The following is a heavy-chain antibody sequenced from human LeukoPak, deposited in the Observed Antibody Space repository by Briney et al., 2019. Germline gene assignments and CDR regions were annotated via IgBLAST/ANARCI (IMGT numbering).Heavy chain of an antibody. CDR1: GLILRNYG. Sequence: GGSLRLSCTASGLILRNYGMHWVRQAPGKGLEWVAFIKFDGSEPKYADSVKGRFTISRDNSKNILYLQMNILRLEDTAVYYCANQKLSGSNLPGYWGQGIVVAVSS. D-gene: IGHD3-10*01. CDR2: IKFDGSEP. J-gene: IGHJ4*02. V-gene: IGHV3-30*02. CDR3: ANQKLSGSNLPGY.